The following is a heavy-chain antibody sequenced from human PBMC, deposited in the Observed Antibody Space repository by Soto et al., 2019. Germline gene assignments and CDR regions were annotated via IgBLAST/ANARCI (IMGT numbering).Heavy chain of an antibody. V-gene: IGHV3-23*01. CDR2: ISGSGGST. D-gene: IGHD6-13*01. J-gene: IGHJ4*02. CDR1: GFTFSSYA. CDR3: AKEGRGYSSSWYPQPFDY. Sequence: GGSLRLSCAASGFTFSSYAMSWVRQAPGKGLEWVSAISGSGGSTYYADSVKGRFTISRDNSKNTLYLQMNSLRAEDTAVYYCAKEGRGYSSSWYPQPFDYWGQGTLVTVSS.